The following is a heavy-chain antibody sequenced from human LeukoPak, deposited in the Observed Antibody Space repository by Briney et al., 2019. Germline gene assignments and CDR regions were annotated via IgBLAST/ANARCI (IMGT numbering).Heavy chain of an antibody. CDR2: IYHSGST. D-gene: IGHD1-26*01. CDR1: GYSISSGYL. CDR3: AREGSLESGSWRKYYFDY. V-gene: IGHV4-38-2*02. Sequence: PSETLSLTCTVSGYSISSGYLWGWIRQPPGKGLERIGSIYHSGSTYYNPSLKSRVTISVDTSKNQFSLKLSSVTAADTAVYYCAREGSLESGSWRKYYFDYWGQGTLVTVSS. J-gene: IGHJ4*02.